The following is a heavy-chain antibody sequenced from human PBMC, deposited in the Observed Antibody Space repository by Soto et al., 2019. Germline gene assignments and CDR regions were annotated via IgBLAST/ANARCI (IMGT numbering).Heavy chain of an antibody. J-gene: IGHJ4*02. CDR2: IYYSGST. D-gene: IGHD5-18*01. Sequence: PSETLSLTCTVSGGSISSSSYYWGWIRQPPGKGLEWIGSIYYSGSTYYNPSLKSRVTISVDTSKNQFSLKLSSVTAADTAVYYCARVQWIQLYYDYWGQGTLVTVSS. CDR3: ARVQWIQLYYDY. CDR1: GGSISSSSYY. V-gene: IGHV4-39*01.